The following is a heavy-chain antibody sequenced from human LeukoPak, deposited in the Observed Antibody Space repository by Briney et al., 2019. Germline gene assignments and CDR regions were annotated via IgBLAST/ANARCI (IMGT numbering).Heavy chain of an antibody. J-gene: IGHJ4*02. Sequence: ASVKISCKACGYTFASYGISWVRQAPGQGLEWMGWISAYNGNTNYAQKLQGRVTMTTDTSTSTAYMELRSLRSDDTAVYYCARDGGGVGALSPDYWGQGTLVTVSS. D-gene: IGHD1-26*01. V-gene: IGHV1-18*01. CDR3: ARDGGGVGALSPDY. CDR2: ISAYNGNT. CDR1: GYTFASYG.